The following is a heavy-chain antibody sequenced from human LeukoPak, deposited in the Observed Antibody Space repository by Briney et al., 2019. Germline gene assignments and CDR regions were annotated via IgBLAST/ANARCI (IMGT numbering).Heavy chain of an antibody. CDR1: GGTFSSYA. CDR3: ASPIVATIPSLDH. CDR2: IIPIFGTA. Sequence: SVKVSCKASGGTFSSYAISWVRQAPGQGLEWMGGIIPIFGTANYAQKFQGRVTITTDESTSTAYMELSSLRSEDTAVYYCASPIVATIPSLDHWGQGTLVTVSS. J-gene: IGHJ4*02. D-gene: IGHD5-12*01. V-gene: IGHV1-69*05.